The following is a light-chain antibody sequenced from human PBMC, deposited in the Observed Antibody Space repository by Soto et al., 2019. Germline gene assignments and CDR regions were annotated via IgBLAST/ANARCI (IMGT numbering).Light chain of an antibody. Sequence: VVTQPRWVSGELGERVIISKTGSSSNIGAGYDVHWYQQLPGTAPKLLIYGNSNRPSGVPDRFSGSKSGTSASLAITGLQSEDEADYFCQSYDSSLSVHVFGTGTKVTV. J-gene: IGLJ1*01. CDR3: QSYDSSLSVHV. CDR1: SSNIGAGYD. CDR2: GNS. V-gene: IGLV1-40*01.